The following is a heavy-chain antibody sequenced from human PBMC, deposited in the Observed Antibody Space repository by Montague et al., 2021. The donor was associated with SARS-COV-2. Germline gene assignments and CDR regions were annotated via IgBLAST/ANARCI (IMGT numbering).Heavy chain of an antibody. D-gene: IGHD3-16*01. CDR2: IWYDGSNK. J-gene: IGHJ4*02. V-gene: IGHV3-33*01. Sequence: SLRLSCAASGFTFSSYGMHWVRQAPGKGLDCVAVIWYDGSNKYYADSVKGRFTISRDNSKNTLYLQMNSLRAEDTAVYYCARDLFWGTDSGTQQRRDYWGQGTLVTVSS. CDR1: GFTFSSYG. CDR3: ARDLFWGTDSGTQQRRDY.